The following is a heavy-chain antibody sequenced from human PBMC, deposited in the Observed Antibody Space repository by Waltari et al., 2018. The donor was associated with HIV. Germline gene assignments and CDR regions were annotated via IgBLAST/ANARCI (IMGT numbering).Heavy chain of an antibody. Sequence: QVQLVQSGAEVKKHGASVKVSCKASGNIFADNYIHWVRKAPGQGLEWMGWINPSSGGTNSAQKFQGRVTMTWDTSINTAYMELSGLRSDDTAVYFCARDRSIVSRHYDNAVAPYFDNWGRGTLVSVSS. D-gene: IGHD3-22*01. CDR3: ARDRSIVSRHYDNAVAPYFDN. CDR1: GNIFADNY. J-gene: IGHJ4*02. CDR2: INPSSGGT. V-gene: IGHV1-2*02.